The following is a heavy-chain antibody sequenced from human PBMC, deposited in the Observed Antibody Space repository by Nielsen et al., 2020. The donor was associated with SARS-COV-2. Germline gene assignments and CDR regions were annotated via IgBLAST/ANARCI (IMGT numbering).Heavy chain of an antibody. CDR1: GGSFSGYY. D-gene: IGHD2-15*01. CDR2: INHSGST. CDR3: ARGRKLGYGYYYNGMDV. J-gene: IGHJ6*02. V-gene: IGHV4-34*01. Sequence: SETLSLTCAVYGGSFSGYYWSWIRQPPGKGLEWIGEINHSGSTNYNPSLKSRVTISVDTSKNQFSLKLSSVTAADTAVYYCARGRKLGYGYYYNGMDVWGQGTTVTVSS.